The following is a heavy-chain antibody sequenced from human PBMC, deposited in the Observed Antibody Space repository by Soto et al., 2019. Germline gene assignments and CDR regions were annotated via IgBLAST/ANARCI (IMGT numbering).Heavy chain of an antibody. V-gene: IGHV3-30-3*01. D-gene: IGHD2-8*01. CDR2: ISYDGSNK. CDR3: ARGRYCTNGVCYHYYYYGMDV. Sequence: PGWSLSLSCAASGFTFISYAMHWFRQSAGKGLDWVAVISYDGSNKYYADSVKGRFTISRDNSKNTLYLQMNSLRAEDTAVYYCARGRYCTNGVCYHYYYYGMDVWGQGTTVTVSS. J-gene: IGHJ6*02. CDR1: GFTFISYA.